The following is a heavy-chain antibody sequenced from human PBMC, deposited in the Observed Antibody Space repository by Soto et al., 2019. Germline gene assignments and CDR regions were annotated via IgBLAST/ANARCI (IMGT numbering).Heavy chain of an antibody. CDR3: AKDLYCSGGSCYANDY. V-gene: IGHV3-23*01. CDR2: ISGSGGST. J-gene: IGHJ4*02. Sequence: GGSLRLSCAASGFTFSSYAMSWVRQAPGKGLEWVSAISGSGGSTYYADSVKGRFTISRDNSKNTLYLQMNSLRAEDTAVYYCAKDLYCSGGSCYANDYWGQGTLVTVSS. CDR1: GFTFSSYA. D-gene: IGHD2-15*01.